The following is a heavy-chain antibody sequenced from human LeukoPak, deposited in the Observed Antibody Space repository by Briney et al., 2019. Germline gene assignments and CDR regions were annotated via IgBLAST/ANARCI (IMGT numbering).Heavy chain of an antibody. CDR3: ARGGDYYDSSGYYSGYYFDY. V-gene: IGHV4-59*01. J-gene: IGHJ4*02. D-gene: IGHD3-22*01. Sequence: SETLSLTCTVSGGSISSYYWSWIRQPPGKGLEWIGYIYYSGSTNYNPSLKSRVTISVDTSKTQFSLKLSSVTAADTAVYYCARGGDYYDSSGYYSGYYFDYWGQGTLVTVSS. CDR1: GGSISSYY. CDR2: IYYSGST.